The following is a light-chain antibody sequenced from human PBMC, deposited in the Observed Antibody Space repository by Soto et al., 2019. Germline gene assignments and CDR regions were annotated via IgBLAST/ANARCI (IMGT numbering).Light chain of an antibody. CDR1: SGDIGGYNF. J-gene: IGLJ2*01. CDR2: EVR. CDR3: SSYTSTGTLIV. Sequence: QSALTQPASVSGSPGQSITISCSGSSGDIGGYNFVSWYQHLPGKAPKLIIFEVRFRPSGVSNRFSGSKSGDTASLTISKLLPEDEADYYCSSYTSTGTLIVFGGGTKVTV. V-gene: IGLV2-14*01.